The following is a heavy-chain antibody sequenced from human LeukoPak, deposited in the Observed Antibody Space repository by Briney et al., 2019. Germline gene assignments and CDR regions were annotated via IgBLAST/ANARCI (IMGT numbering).Heavy chain of an antibody. CDR2: IYYSGST. CDR1: GGSISSYY. V-gene: IGHV4-59*12. D-gene: IGHD3-22*01. Sequence: SETLSLTCTVSGGSISSYYWSWIRQPPGKGLEWIGYIYYSGSTNYNPSLKSRVTISVDTSKNQFSLKLSSVTAADTAVYYCARRYLRTYYYDSSGYFYWGQGTLVTVSS. CDR3: ARRYLRTYYYDSSGYFY. J-gene: IGHJ4*02.